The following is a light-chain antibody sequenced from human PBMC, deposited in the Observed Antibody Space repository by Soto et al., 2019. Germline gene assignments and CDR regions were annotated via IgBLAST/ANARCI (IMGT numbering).Light chain of an antibody. CDR2: DAS. Sequence: DIQMTQSPSTLSASVGDRVTITCRASQSISSWLAWYQQKPGKAPKLLIYDASSLESGVPSRFSGSGSGTEFTLTISSLQHDDFATYYCQQYNSYWTFGQGTKLEIK. V-gene: IGKV1-5*01. CDR1: QSISSW. J-gene: IGKJ1*01. CDR3: QQYNSYWT.